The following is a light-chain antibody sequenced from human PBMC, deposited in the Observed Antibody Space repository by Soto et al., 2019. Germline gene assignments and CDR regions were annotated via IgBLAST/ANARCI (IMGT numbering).Light chain of an antibody. CDR1: SSDVGGYNY. Sequence: QSVLTQPASVSGSPEQSITISCTGTSSDVGGYNYVSWYQLHPGKAPKLMISEVTNRPSGVSSRFSGSKSGNTASLTISGLQADDEADYYCSSYTSNSNPYVFGTGTKVTVL. V-gene: IGLV2-14*01. CDR3: SSYTSNSNPYV. CDR2: EVT. J-gene: IGLJ1*01.